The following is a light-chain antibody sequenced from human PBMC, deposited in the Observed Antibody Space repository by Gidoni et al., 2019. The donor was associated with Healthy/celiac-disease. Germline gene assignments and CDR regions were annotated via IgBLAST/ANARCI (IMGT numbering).Light chain of an antibody. J-gene: IGKJ3*01. CDR3: MQALQTRGFT. CDR1: QSLLHSNGYNY. CDR2: LGS. V-gene: IGKV2-28*01. Sequence: DIVMTQSPLSLPVTPGEPASISCRSSQSLLHSNGYNYLDWYLQKPGQSPKLLIYLGSNRASGVPDRFSGSGSGTDFTLKISRVEAEDVGVYYCMQALQTRGFTFGPGTKVDIK.